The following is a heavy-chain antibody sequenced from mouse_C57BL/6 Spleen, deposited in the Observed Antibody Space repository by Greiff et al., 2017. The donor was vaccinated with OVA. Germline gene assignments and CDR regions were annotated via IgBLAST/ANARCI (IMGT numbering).Heavy chain of an antibody. V-gene: IGHV5-9*01. Sequence: VQRVESGGGLVKPGGSLKLSCAASGFTFSSYTMSWVRQTPEKRLEWVATISGGGGNTYYPDSVKGRFTISRDNAKNTLYLQMSSLRSEDTALYYCARHETTVVADFDYWGQGTTLTVSS. CDR2: ISGGGGNT. J-gene: IGHJ2*01. D-gene: IGHD1-1*01. CDR1: GFTFSSYT. CDR3: ARHETTVVADFDY.